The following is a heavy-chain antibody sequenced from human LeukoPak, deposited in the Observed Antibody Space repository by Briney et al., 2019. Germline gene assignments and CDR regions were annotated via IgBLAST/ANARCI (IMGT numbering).Heavy chain of an antibody. J-gene: IGHJ4*02. V-gene: IGHV4-59*01. Sequence: SETLSLTCTVSGSPITNYYWTWIRQSPGKGLEWIGYIYYSGSTKYNPSLESRVTISVDTSKNQFSLKLKSVTTADTAVYYCARDSGFVPYWGQGILVTVSS. D-gene: IGHD3-16*01. CDR1: GSPITNYY. CDR2: IYYSGST. CDR3: ARDSGFVPY.